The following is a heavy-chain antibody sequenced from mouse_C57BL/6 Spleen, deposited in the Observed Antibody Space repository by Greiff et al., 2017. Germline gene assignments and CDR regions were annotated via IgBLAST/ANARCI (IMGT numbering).Heavy chain of an antibody. CDR3: APVYYGSRDWYFDV. Sequence: QLQESGPELVKPGASVKISCKASGYSFTDYNMNWVKQSNGKSLEWIGVINPNYGTTSYNQKFKGKATLTVDQSSSTAYMQLNSLTSEDSAVYYCAPVYYGSRDWYFDVWGTGTTVTVSS. CDR2: INPNYGTT. D-gene: IGHD1-1*01. J-gene: IGHJ1*03. CDR1: GYSFTDYN. V-gene: IGHV1-39*01.